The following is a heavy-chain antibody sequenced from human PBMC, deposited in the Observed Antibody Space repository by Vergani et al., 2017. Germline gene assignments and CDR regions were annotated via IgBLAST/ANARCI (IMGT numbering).Heavy chain of an antibody. D-gene: IGHD1-1*01. Sequence: EVQLVESGGDLVQPGRSLRLSCTASGFTFTNSAMTWVRQAPGKGLEWVGRIRNKGNDYTTQYAASVKGRFTISRDDSKSYLYLQMNSLQTEDTSLYYCVRVKGSNWNDHLYDIWGQGTLVTVSS. CDR3: VRVKGSNWNDHLYDI. CDR2: IRNKGNDYTT. J-gene: IGHJ3*02. V-gene: IGHV3-72*01. CDR1: GFTFTNSA.